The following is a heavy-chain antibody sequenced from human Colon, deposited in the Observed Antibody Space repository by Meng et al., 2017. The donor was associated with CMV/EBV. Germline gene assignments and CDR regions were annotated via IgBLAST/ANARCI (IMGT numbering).Heavy chain of an antibody. J-gene: IGHJ5*01. V-gene: IGHV3-23*01. D-gene: IGHD3-22*01. CDR1: TFVNDA. Sequence: TFVNDARNWVSQAPGKGLEWVCSSSGSGGTTDYADAVKGRFTVSRDNSKNTLFLQMDSLRADDTAVYYCVKGDYDSNGYRRYNWFDPWGQGTLVTVSS. CDR3: VKGDYDSNGYRRYNWFDP. CDR2: SSGSGGTT.